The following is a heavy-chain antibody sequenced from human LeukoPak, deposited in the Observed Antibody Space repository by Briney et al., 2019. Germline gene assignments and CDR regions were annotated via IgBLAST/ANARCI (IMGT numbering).Heavy chain of an antibody. CDR2: IRYDGSNK. CDR1: GFTFSSYG. Sequence: GGSLRLSCAASGFTFSSYGMHWVRQAPGEGLEWVAFIRYDGSNKYYADSVKGRFTISRDNSKNTLYLQMNSLRAEDTAVYYCARDVGATTDYWGQGTLVTVSS. CDR3: ARDVGATTDY. D-gene: IGHD1-26*01. J-gene: IGHJ4*02. V-gene: IGHV3-30*02.